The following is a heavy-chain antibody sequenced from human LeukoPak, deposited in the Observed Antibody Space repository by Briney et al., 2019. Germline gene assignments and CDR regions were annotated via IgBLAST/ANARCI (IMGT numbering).Heavy chain of an antibody. J-gene: IGHJ4*02. Sequence: SETLSLTCTVSGGSISSYYWGWIRQPPGKGLEWIGSIYYSGSTYYNPSLKSRVTISVDTSKNQFSLKLSSVTAADTAVYYCARTTYSSSWPTFDYWGQGTLVTVSS. CDR1: GGSISSYY. V-gene: IGHV4-39*01. CDR2: IYYSGST. CDR3: ARTTYSSSWPTFDY. D-gene: IGHD6-13*01.